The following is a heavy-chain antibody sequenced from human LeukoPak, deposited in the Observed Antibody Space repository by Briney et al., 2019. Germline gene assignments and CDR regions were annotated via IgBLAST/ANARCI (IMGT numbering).Heavy chain of an antibody. D-gene: IGHD2-15*01. CDR3: VVGGSPGY. J-gene: IGHJ4*02. V-gene: IGHV3-74*01. CDR2: ISTDGYTT. Sequence: GVPMRRSCAASGLAFSAYKMHWVRQAPRKGLVWVSRISTDGYTTDYADFVQGRFTASRDNTKNTWSLEMNSLRAEDTAVYYCVVGGSPGYWGQGTLVTVSS. CDR1: GLAFSAYK.